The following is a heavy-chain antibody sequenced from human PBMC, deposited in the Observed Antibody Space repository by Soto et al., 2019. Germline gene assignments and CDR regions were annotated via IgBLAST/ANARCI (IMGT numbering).Heavy chain of an antibody. Sequence: GASVQVSCKASGYTFTSYAIHWVRQAPGQRLEWMGWINAGNGNTKYSQKLQGRVTMTTDTSTSTAYMELRSLRSDDTAVYYCARSYRGNYFDYWGQGTPVTVSS. CDR2: INAGNGNT. V-gene: IGHV1-3*01. CDR1: GYTFTSYA. D-gene: IGHD3-16*02. CDR3: ARSYRGNYFDY. J-gene: IGHJ4*02.